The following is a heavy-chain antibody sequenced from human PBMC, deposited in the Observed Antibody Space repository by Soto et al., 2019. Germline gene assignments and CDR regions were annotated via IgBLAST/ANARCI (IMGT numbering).Heavy chain of an antibody. Sequence: QGQLQQWGAGLLKPSETLSLTCAVYGGSFSVYYWTWIRQPPEKGLEWIGEVNHSGTTYYNPSLKTRVTISVHTPKNQFSLKMSSVTAADTAVYYCARGIGYCSSINCYSSRRLRFDSWGQGTLVTVSS. CDR3: ARGIGYCSSINCYSSRRLRFDS. CDR2: VNHSGTT. J-gene: IGHJ4*02. D-gene: IGHD2-2*01. V-gene: IGHV4-34*01. CDR1: GGSFSVYY.